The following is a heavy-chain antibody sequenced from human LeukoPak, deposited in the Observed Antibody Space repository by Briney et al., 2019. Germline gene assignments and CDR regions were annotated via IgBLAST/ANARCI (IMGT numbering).Heavy chain of an antibody. Sequence: ASVKVSCKASGYTFTSYQMHWVRQAPGQGLEWMGIINPSGGSTSYAQKFQGRVTMTRDTSTSTVYMELSSLRSEDTAVYYCARGTYYSDRSGYLAVDYWGQGTLVTVSS. CDR1: GYTFTSYQ. D-gene: IGHD3-22*01. CDR2: INPSGGST. CDR3: ARGTYYSDRSGYLAVDY. V-gene: IGHV1-46*01. J-gene: IGHJ4*02.